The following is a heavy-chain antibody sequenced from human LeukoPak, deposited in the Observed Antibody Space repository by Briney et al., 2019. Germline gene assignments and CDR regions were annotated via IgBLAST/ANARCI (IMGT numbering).Heavy chain of an antibody. V-gene: IGHV1-2*02. D-gene: IGHD2-2*01. Sequence: ASVKVSCKASGGTFSSYTISWVRQAPGQGLEWMGRIIPNSGGTKYEQKFQGRVTMTRDTSISTAYMELSRLRSDDTAVYYCARDGSWGSTSYSDYWGQGTLVTVSS. CDR3: ARDGSWGSTSYSDY. J-gene: IGHJ4*02. CDR2: IIPNSGGT. CDR1: GGTFSSYT.